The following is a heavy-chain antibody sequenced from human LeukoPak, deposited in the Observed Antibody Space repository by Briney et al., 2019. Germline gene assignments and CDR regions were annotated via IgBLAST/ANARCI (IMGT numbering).Heavy chain of an antibody. CDR3: AMLSSSTTNYYYYYGMDV. D-gene: IGHD6-6*01. CDR2: INSDGSST. V-gene: IGHV3-74*01. Sequence: GGSLRLSCAASGFTFSSYWTHWVRQAPGKGLVWVSRINSDGSSTSYADSVKGRFTISGDNAKNTLYLQMNSLRAEDTAVYYCAMLSSSTTNYYYYYGMDVWGQGTTVTVSS. CDR1: GFTFSSYW. J-gene: IGHJ6*02.